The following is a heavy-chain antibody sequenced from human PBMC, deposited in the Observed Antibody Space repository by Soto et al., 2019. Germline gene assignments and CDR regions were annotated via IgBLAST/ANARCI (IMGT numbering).Heavy chain of an antibody. V-gene: IGHV1-2*07. CDR1: GYSFTGYY. CDR3: AREAGTIGNYYYGMDV. Sequence: QVQLVQSGAEVKQPGASVRVSCKASGYSFTGYYVHWVRLAPGQGLEWLGWINPKSGGTNHAHKFQGRVTMNRDTSISTAYMELNRLTSNDTAVYYCAREAGTIGNYYYGMDVWGQGTTIAVS. D-gene: IGHD1-7*01. J-gene: IGHJ6*02. CDR2: INPKSGGT.